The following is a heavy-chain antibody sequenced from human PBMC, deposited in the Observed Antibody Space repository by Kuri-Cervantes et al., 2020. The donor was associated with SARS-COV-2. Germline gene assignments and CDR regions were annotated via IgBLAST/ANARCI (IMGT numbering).Heavy chain of an antibody. Sequence: ETLSLTCAASGFTFSSYSMNWVRQAPGKGLEWVSYSSSSSSTIYYADSVKGRFTISRDNAKNSLYLQMNSLRDEDTAVYYCARDGALAIFGVVISDYYYYGMDVWGQGTTVTVSS. CDR2: SSSSSSTI. J-gene: IGHJ6*02. D-gene: IGHD3-3*01. V-gene: IGHV3-48*02. CDR1: GFTFSSYS. CDR3: ARDGALAIFGVVISDYYYYGMDV.